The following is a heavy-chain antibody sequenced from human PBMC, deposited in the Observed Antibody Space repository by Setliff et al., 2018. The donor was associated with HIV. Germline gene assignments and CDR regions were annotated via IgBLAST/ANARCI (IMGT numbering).Heavy chain of an antibody. CDR3: ARDYLHVFDI. V-gene: IGHV1-2*02. J-gene: IGHJ3*02. Sequence: ASVKVSCKASGYTFTDYYIHWVRQASGQGLEWMGWINSASGGTNYAQNFQGRVTVTRDTSINTAYVELNSLKSDDTAVYYCARDYLHVFDIWGQGTMVTVSS. CDR2: INSASGGT. CDR1: GYTFTDYY.